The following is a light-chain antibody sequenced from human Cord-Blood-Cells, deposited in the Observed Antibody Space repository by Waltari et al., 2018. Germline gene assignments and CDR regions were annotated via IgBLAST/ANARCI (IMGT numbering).Light chain of an antibody. CDR2: EVS. CDR1: SSDVGGYNY. J-gene: IGLJ2*01. V-gene: IGLV2-14*01. CDR3: SSYTSSSTV. Sequence: QSALTQPASVSGFPGQSITISCTGTSSDVGGYNYVSWYQQHPGKAPKLMIYEVSNRPSGFSNRFSGSKSGNTASLTISGLQAEDEADYYCSSYTSSSTVFGGGTKLTVL.